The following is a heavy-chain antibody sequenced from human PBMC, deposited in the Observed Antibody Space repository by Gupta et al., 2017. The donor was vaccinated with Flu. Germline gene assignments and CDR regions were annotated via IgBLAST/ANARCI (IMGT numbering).Heavy chain of an antibody. Sequence: EVQLVESGGGLVKPGGSLRLSCAASGFTFSSYSMNWVRQAPGKGLEWVSSISSSSSYIYYADSVKGRFTISRDNAKNSLYLQMNSLRAEDTAVYYCARGDSSGWYGNYYYYGMDVWGQGTTVTVSS. CDR3: ARGDSSGWYGNYYYYGMDV. D-gene: IGHD6-19*01. CDR2: ISSSSSYI. J-gene: IGHJ6*02. V-gene: IGHV3-21*01. CDR1: GFTFSSYS.